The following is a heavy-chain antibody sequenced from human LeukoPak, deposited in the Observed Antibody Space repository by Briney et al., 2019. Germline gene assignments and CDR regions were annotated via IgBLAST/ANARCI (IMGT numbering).Heavy chain of an antibody. Sequence: SETLSLTCTVSGGAIISDNFYWGWVRQPPGKGLEWVGSINYSGTTYYNPSLRSRVSISVDTSRTQFVLRLNSVSAADTAVYYCGRLFDSWGQGILVTVSS. CDR1: GGAIISDNFY. CDR2: INYSGTT. J-gene: IGHJ4*02. CDR3: GRLFDS. V-gene: IGHV4-39*01.